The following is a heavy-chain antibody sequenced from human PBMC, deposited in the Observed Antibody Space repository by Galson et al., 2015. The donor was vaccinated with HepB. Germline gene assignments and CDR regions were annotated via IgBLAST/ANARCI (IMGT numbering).Heavy chain of an antibody. V-gene: IGHV1-3*01. CDR1: GYTFTSYA. Sequence: SVKVSCKASGYTFTSYAMHWVRQAPGQRLEWMGWINAGNGNTKYSQKFQGRVTITRDTSASTAYMELSSLRSEDTAVYYCAGDQPANYRSYDPWGQGTLVTVSS. CDR2: INAGNGNT. CDR3: AGDQPANYRSYDP. D-gene: IGHD1-7*01. J-gene: IGHJ5*02.